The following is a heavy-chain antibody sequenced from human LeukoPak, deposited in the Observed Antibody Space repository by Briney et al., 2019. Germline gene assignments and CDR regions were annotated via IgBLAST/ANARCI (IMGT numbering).Heavy chain of an antibody. D-gene: IGHD3-9*01. CDR2: IYPGDSDT. Sequence: GESLQISCKGSGYSFTSYWIGWVRQMPGKGLEWMGIIYPGDSDTRYSPSFQGQFTISADKSISTAYLQWSSLTASDTAMYYCASHVLRDPHDALDIWGQGTMVTVSS. CDR1: GYSFTSYW. V-gene: IGHV5-51*01. J-gene: IGHJ3*02. CDR3: ASHVLRDPHDALDI.